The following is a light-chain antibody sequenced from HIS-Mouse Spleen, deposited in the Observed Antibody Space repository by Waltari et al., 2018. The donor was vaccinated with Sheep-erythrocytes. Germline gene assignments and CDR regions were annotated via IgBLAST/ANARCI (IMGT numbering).Light chain of an antibody. CDR2: EVS. CDR3: SSYAGSNNWV. CDR1: SSAVGGYNY. V-gene: IGLV2-8*01. Sequence: QSALTQPPSASGSPGQSVTIPCTGTSSAVGGYNYVSWYQQHPGKAPKPMIYEVSKRPSGVPDRFSGSKSGNTASLTVSGLQAEDEADYYCSSYAGSNNWVFGGGTKLTVL. J-gene: IGLJ3*02.